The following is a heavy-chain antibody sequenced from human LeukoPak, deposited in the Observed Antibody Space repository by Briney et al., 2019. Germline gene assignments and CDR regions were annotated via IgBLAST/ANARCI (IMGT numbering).Heavy chain of an antibody. CDR1: EFTFSSYG. CDR3: AKDLTIPASGYYYGSGSYHY. Sequence: GRSLRLSCAASEFTFSSYGMHWVRQAPGKGLEWVAVISYDGSNKYYADSVKGRFTISRDNSKNTLYLQMNSLRAEDTAVYYCAKDLTIPASGYYYGSGSYHYWGQGTLVTVSS. D-gene: IGHD3-10*01. J-gene: IGHJ4*02. V-gene: IGHV3-30*18. CDR2: ISYDGSNK.